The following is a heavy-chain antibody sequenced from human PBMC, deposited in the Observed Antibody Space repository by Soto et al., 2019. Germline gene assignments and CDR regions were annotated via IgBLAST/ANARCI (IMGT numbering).Heavy chain of an antibody. CDR1: GFPFSRYW. D-gene: IGHD2-8*02. V-gene: IGHV3-74*01. Sequence: VQLVESGGGLVQPGGSLRLSCAASGFPFSRYWMHCVRQDPGKGLVWVSRIKSDGSDTRYADAVTGRFTISRDNAKNTLYLQMNSLRVEDTAVYYCAESSTERGLGYWGQGTLVTVSS. J-gene: IGHJ4*02. CDR3: AESSTERGLGY. CDR2: IKSDGSDT.